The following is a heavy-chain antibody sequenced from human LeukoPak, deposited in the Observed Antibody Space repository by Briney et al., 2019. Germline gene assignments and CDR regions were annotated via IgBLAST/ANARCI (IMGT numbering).Heavy chain of an antibody. CDR2: VYDNDIS. J-gene: IGHJ3*02. V-gene: IGHV4-59*01. Sequence: SETLSLTCSVSGASIRSYFWSWIRQSPGKGLKGIGYVYDNDISNFNPSLESRVTILVDRSKSQFSLKLRSVTAADTAVYYCARGLVLATNDAFDIWGPGTMVTVSS. CDR3: ARGLVLATNDAFDI. D-gene: IGHD1-26*01. CDR1: GASIRSYF.